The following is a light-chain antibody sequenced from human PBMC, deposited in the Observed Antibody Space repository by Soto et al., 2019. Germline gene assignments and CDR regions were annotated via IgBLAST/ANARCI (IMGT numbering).Light chain of an antibody. Sequence: EIVLTQSPGTLSLSPGERATLSCRASQSVSSSYLAWYQHKPGQAPRLLIYGASTRATGIPDRFSGSGSGTEFTLTISRLEPEDFAVYFCQQFGSPFTFGPGTKVDLK. J-gene: IGKJ3*01. CDR3: QQFGSPFT. V-gene: IGKV3-20*01. CDR1: QSVSSSY. CDR2: GAS.